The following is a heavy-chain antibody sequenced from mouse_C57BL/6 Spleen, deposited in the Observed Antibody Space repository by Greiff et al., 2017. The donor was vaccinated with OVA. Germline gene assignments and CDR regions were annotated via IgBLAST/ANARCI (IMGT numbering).Heavy chain of an antibody. CDR2: IDPENGDT. D-gene: IGHD2-5*01. J-gene: IGHJ1*03. CDR3: TVRPAAYSNYWYFDV. CDR1: GFNIKDDY. V-gene: IGHV14-4*01. Sequence: EVQLQQSGAELVRPGASVKLSCTASGFNIKDDYMHWVKQRPEQGLEWIGWIDPENGDTEYASKFQGKATITADTSSNTAYLQLSSLTSEDTAVYYCTVRPAAYSNYWYFDVWGTGTTVTVSS.